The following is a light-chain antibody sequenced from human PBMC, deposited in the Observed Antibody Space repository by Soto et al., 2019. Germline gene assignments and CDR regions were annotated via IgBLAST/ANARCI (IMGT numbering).Light chain of an antibody. V-gene: IGKV1-5*01. CDR1: QTISTW. CDR2: DAS. CDR3: QQFHYWWT. Sequence: DIQVTQSPPTLSASVGYRVTITCRASQTISTWMAWYQQKPGKAPKLLVYDASTLQSGVASRFSGSGSGTEFTLTISSLQSEDFAFYYCQQFHYWWTFGQGTKVDIK. J-gene: IGKJ1*01.